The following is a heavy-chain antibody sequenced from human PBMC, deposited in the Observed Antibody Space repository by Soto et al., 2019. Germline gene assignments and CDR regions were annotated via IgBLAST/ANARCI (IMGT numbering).Heavy chain of an antibody. CDR2: IHSDGSST. D-gene: IGHD2-21*02. CDR1: GFTFSYYW. Sequence: EVQLVESEGGLVQPGGSLRLSCAASGFTFSYYWMHWVRQAPGQGLVWVSRIHSDGSSTTYADSVKGRFTISRDNAKNTLYLQMNSPRPEDAAVYYCARGDRGAFDLWGQGTMVTVS. V-gene: IGHV3-74*01. J-gene: IGHJ3*01. CDR3: ARGDRGAFDL.